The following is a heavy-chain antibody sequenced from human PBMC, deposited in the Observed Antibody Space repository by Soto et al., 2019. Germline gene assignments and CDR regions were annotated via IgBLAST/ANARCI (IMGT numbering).Heavy chain of an antibody. V-gene: IGHV1-24*01. D-gene: IGHD1-1*01. CDR3: AAGGTRWLHSPFDY. CDR1: GHTLTELS. CDR2: FDPEDGET. J-gene: IGHJ4*02. Sequence: QVQLLQSGAEVKKPGASVQVSCKVSGHTLTELSMHWVRQAPGRGLEWMGGFDPEDGETISAQKFQGRVTMTEDTSTDSTYMELTCLRSEDTAVYYCAAGGTRWLHSPFDYWGQGTLVTISS.